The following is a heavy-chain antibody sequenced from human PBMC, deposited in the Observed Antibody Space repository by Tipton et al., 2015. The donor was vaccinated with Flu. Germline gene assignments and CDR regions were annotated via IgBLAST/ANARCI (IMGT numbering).Heavy chain of an antibody. CDR3: AKGRRDNSVPRGWFDP. D-gene: IGHD3-10*01. CDR1: GFTFSIYG. CDR2: ISGSGLST. V-gene: IGHV3-23*01. J-gene: IGHJ5*02. Sequence: AASGFTFSIYGMSWLRQAPGKGLEWVSSISGSGLSTYYAVSVKGRFSISRDHSKNTLYLQMNSLRVEDTAVYYCAKGRRDNSVPRGWFDPWGQGTLVTVSS.